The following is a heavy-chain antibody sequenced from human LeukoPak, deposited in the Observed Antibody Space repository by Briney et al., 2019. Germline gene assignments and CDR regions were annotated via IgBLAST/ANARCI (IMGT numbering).Heavy chain of an antibody. CDR1: GFTFSSYD. V-gene: IGHV3-23*01. J-gene: IGHJ6*03. CDR2: ISDSGGST. CDR3: ANGLYYMDV. Sequence: GGSLRLSCAASGFTFSSYDMSWVRQAPGKGLEWVSTISDSGGSTYYADSVKGRFTISRDNSKNTLYLQMNSLRAEDTAVYYCANGLYYMDVWGKGTTVTVSS.